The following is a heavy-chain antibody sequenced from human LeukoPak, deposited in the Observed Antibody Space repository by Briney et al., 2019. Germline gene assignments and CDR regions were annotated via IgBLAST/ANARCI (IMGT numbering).Heavy chain of an antibody. Sequence: GGSLRLSCTASKFTFSTYAMHWVRQAPGKGLEWVAAISYDGTNKYYADSVKGRINISRDNSKNTVHLQMSNVTAEDTAMYHCARDRGGSGWYYLDYWGQGTLVTVSS. V-gene: IGHV3-30-3*01. CDR3: ARDRGGSGWYYLDY. CDR1: KFTFSTYA. CDR2: ISYDGTNK. D-gene: IGHD6-19*01. J-gene: IGHJ4*02.